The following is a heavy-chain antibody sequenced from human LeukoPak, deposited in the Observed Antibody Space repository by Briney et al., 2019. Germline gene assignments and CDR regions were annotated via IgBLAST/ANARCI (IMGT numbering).Heavy chain of an antibody. CDR3: ASTYYFDSSGYYPFDY. CDR2: ISSNGGST. J-gene: IGHJ4*02. Sequence: GGSLRLSCSASGFSFSNYAMHWVRQAPGKGLEYVSGISSNGGSTYYADSVKGRFTISRDNSKKTLYLQMSSLRAEDTAVYYCASTYYFDSSGYYPFDYWGQGTLVTVSS. V-gene: IGHV3-64D*08. CDR1: GFSFSNYA. D-gene: IGHD3-22*01.